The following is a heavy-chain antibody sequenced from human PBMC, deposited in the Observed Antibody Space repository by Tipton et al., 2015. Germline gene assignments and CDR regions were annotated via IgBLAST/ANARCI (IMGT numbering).Heavy chain of an antibody. J-gene: IGHJ4*02. CDR1: GDSVSSNSDA. CDR2: TYYRTRWYN. D-gene: IGHD1-26*01. CDR3: ARGYSGSYLPFDY. Sequence: GLVKPSQTLSLTCAISGDSVSSNSDAWNWIRQSPSRGLEWLGRTYYRTRWYNDYAVSVKSRITINPDTSKNQFSLQLNSVTPEDTAVYYCARGYSGSYLPFDYWGQGTLVTVSS. V-gene: IGHV6-1*01.